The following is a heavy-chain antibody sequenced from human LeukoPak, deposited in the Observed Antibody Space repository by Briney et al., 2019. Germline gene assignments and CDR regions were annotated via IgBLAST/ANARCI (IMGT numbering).Heavy chain of an antibody. CDR2: ISSSSSYI. Sequence: GSLRLSCAASGFTFSSYSMNWVRQAPGKGLEWVSSISSSSSYIYYADSVKGRFTISRDNAKNSLYLQMNSLRDEDTALYYCARGRPTTLMGSWYLDLWGRGTLVTVSS. CDR3: ARGRPTTLMGSWYLDL. CDR1: GFTFSSYS. J-gene: IGHJ2*01. V-gene: IGHV3-21*01. D-gene: IGHD1-1*01.